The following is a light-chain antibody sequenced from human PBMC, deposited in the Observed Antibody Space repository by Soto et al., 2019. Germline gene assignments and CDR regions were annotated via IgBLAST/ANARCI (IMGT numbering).Light chain of an antibody. CDR3: QQSYSTPST. J-gene: IGKJ2*01. CDR2: AAS. Sequence: DIQMTQSPSSLSASVGDRVTIICRASQTISGILNWYQQKPGKAPKLLIYAASSLHTGVPSRFSGSGSGTDFTLTISFLQPEDFATYYCQQSYSTPSTFGQGTKVEIK. V-gene: IGKV1-39*01. CDR1: QTISGI.